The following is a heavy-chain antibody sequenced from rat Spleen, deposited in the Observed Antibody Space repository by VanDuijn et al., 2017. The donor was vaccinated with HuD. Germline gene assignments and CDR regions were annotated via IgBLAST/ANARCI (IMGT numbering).Heavy chain of an antibody. CDR3: VRHWGY. CDR2: ISYDGGST. D-gene: IGHD4-6*01. V-gene: IGHV5-29*01. J-gene: IGHJ2*01. CDR1: GITYSNYV. Sequence: EVQLVESGGGLVQPGRSLKLSCAASGITYSNYVMAWVRQAPTKGLEWVAYISYDGGSTYYRDSMKGRFTVSRDNAKSTLYLQMDSLRSEDTATYYCVRHWGYWGQGVMVTVSS.